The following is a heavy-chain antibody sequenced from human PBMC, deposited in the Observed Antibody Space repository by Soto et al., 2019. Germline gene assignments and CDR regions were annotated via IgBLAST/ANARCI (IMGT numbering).Heavy chain of an antibody. D-gene: IGHD6-13*01. CDR3: ARGDRYSSSWYYYYYGMDV. V-gene: IGHV4-59*01. J-gene: IGHJ6*02. CDR2: IYYSGST. CDR1: GGSISGYY. Sequence: SETLSLTCTVSGGSISGYYWSWIRQPPGKGLEWIGYIYYSGSTNYNPSLKSRVTISVDTSKNQFSLKLSSVAAADTAVYYCARGDRYSSSWYYYYYGMDVWGQGTTVTVSS.